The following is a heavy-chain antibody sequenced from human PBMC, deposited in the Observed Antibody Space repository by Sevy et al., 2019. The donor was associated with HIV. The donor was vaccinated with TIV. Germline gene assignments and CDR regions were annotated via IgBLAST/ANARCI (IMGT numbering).Heavy chain of an antibody. CDR3: ARDVRGNYDSSGYYYYYYGMDV. CDR2: ISSSSSTI. Sequence: GGCLRLSCAASGFTFSSYSMNWVRQAPGKGLEWVSYISSSSSTIYYADSVKGRFTISRDNAKNSLYLQMNSLRDEDTAVYYCARDVRGNYDSSGYYYYYYGMDVWGQGTTVTVSS. D-gene: IGHD3-22*01. J-gene: IGHJ6*02. V-gene: IGHV3-48*02. CDR1: GFTFSSYS.